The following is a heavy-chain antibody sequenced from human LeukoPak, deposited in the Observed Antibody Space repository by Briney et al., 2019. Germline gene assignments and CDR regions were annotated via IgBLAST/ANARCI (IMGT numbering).Heavy chain of an antibody. J-gene: IGHJ4*02. CDR3: GSSEVGTTTSTIYDF. V-gene: IGHV4-4*07. CDR2: IYSEGIY. D-gene: IGHD2/OR15-2a*01. CDR1: GGSVNDYR. Sequence: SETLSLTCKASGGSVNDYRWSWIRHTPGKGLEWIGRIYSEGIYNYNPSLESRITMSVDTSMNQFSLRLNSVTAADTAVYYCGSSEVGTTTSTIYDFWGRGTLVTVSS.